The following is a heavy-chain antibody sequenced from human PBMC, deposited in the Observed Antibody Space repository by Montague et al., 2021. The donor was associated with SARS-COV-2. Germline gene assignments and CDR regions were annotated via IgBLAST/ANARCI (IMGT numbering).Heavy chain of an antibody. V-gene: IGHV4-39*01. D-gene: IGHD2-15*01. CDR3: AGHRRGGLVVAAPNWFDP. CDR1: GGSVSSSGYY. CDR2: IYFSGSS. Sequence: SETLSLTCTVSGGSVSSSGYYWGWIRQPPGKGLEWIGSIYFSGSSYYNPSLKSRVSISVDTSKNQFSLRLSSVTSADTAVYCCAGHRRGGLVVAAPNWFDPWGQGTLVTVSS. J-gene: IGHJ5*02.